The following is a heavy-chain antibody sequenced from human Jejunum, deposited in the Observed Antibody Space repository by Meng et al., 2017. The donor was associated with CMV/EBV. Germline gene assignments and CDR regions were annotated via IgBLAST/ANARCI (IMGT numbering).Heavy chain of an antibody. Sequence: FSLRSFVMHWVRQTPDKGLEWVTMVRSDGGDGDNKYYTDSVKGRFTISRDKSNNMLYLYMESLRSEDTAVYYCAKEGSGGPYYQHWGQGTLVTVSS. J-gene: IGHJ4*02. CDR3: AKEGSGGPYYQH. CDR2: VRSDGGDGDNK. CDR1: FSLRSFV. V-gene: IGHV3-30*02. D-gene: IGHD2-15*01.